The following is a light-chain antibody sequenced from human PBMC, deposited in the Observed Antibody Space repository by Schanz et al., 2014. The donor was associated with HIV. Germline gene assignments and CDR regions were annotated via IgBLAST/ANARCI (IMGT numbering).Light chain of an antibody. CDR3: SSYAATSNVL. CDR2: DVN. Sequence: QSALTQPASMSASPGQSITISCVGSGTDIGDDNYVSWYQHHPGTAPKLLIFDVNIRPSGVSDRFAGSKSGNTASLTVSGLKADDEADYYCSSYAATSNVLFGGGTKLTVL. J-gene: IGLJ3*02. V-gene: IGLV2-14*03. CDR1: GTDIGDDNY.